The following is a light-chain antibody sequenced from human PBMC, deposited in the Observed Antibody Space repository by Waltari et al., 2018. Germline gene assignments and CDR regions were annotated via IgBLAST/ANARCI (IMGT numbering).Light chain of an antibody. Sequence: DVVMTQSELSLPVTVGQPAPISCRSSQSLVHSDGKTYLNWFQQRPGHPPRRLLLKVSNRDSGVPDRFSGSGSGTDFTLKISRVEAEDVGVYYCMQATHWPLTFGQGTKVEIK. CDR2: KVS. J-gene: IGKJ1*01. V-gene: IGKV2-30*02. CDR3: MQATHWPLT. CDR1: QSLVHSDGKTY.